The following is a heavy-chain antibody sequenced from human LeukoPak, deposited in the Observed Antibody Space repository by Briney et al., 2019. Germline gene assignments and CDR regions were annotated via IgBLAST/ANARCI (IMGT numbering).Heavy chain of an antibody. CDR3: ARDRGARTIFGVVIPFDY. Sequence: GGSLRLSCAASGFNYSSYWMSWVRQAPGKGLEWVANIKQDGSEKYYVDSVKGRFTISRDNAKNSLYLQMNSLRAEDTAVYYCARDRGARTIFGVVIPFDYWGQGTLVTVSS. D-gene: IGHD3-3*01. V-gene: IGHV3-7*01. CDR1: GFNYSSYW. J-gene: IGHJ4*02. CDR2: IKQDGSEK.